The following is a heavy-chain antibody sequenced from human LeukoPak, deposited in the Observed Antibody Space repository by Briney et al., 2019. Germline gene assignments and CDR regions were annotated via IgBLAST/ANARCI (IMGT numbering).Heavy chain of an antibody. CDR2: IKQDGSEK. Sequence: GGFLRLSCAASGFTFSSYWMSWVRQAPGKGLEWVANIKQDGSEKYYVDSVKGRFTISRDNAKNSLYLQMNSLRAEDTAVYYCASEPPAGDWFDPWGQGTLVTVSS. CDR3: ASEPPAGDWFDP. V-gene: IGHV3-7*01. D-gene: IGHD2-8*02. J-gene: IGHJ5*02. CDR1: GFTFSSYW.